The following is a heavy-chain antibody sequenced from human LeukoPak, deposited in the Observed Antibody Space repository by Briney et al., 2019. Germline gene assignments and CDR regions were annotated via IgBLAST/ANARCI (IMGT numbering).Heavy chain of an antibody. J-gene: IGHJ6*03. CDR3: ARDQTLPLYYGSGSYYNVSYYYYMDV. D-gene: IGHD3-10*01. CDR1: GYTFTGYY. CDR2: INPNSGGT. Sequence: GASVKVSCKASGYTFTGYYMHWVRQAPGQGLEWMGWINPNSGGTNYAQKFQGRVTMTRDTSISTAYMELSRLRSDDTAVYYCARDQTLPLYYGSGSYYNVSYYYYMDVWGKGTTVTVSS. V-gene: IGHV1-2*02.